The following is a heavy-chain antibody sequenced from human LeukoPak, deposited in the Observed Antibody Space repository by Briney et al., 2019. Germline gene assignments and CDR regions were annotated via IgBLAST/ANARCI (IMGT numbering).Heavy chain of an antibody. D-gene: IGHD3-22*01. Sequence: ASVKVSCKASGYTFTGYYMHWVRQAPGQGLEWMGRINPNSGGTNYAQKFQGRVTMTRDTSISTAYMELSRLRSEDTAVYYCGGDSSGYFIGYWGQGTLVTVSS. CDR2: INPNSGGT. V-gene: IGHV1-2*06. CDR1: GYTFTGYY. CDR3: GGDSSGYFIGY. J-gene: IGHJ4*02.